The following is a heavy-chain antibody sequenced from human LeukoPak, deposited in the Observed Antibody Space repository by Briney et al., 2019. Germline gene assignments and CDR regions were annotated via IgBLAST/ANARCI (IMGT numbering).Heavy chain of an antibody. CDR2: INWNGGST. V-gene: IGHV3-20*04. CDR3: ARAKAVYTGFDY. J-gene: IGHJ4*02. Sequence: GGSLRLSCAASGFTFDDYGMNWVRQAPGKGLEWVSGINWNGGSTGYADSVRGRFTISRDNAKNSLYLQMNSLRAEDTALYYCARAKAVYTGFDYWGRGTLVTVSS. D-gene: IGHD1-14*01. CDR1: GFTFDDYG.